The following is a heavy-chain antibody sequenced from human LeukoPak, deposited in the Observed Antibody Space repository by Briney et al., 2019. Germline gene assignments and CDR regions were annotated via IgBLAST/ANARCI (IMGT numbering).Heavy chain of an antibody. J-gene: IGHJ6*03. CDR3: ARDEAHHAPPNYYYYMAV. V-gene: IGHV4-4*07. D-gene: IGHD1-14*01. CDR2: IYTSGST. CDR1: GGSISSYY. Sequence: SETLSLTCTVSGGSISSYYWSWIRQPAGKGLEWIGRIYTSGSTNYNPSLNSRVTMSLDTSKNQISLKVTSVTAADTAMYYCARDEAHHAPPNYYYYMAVWGKGTTVTISS.